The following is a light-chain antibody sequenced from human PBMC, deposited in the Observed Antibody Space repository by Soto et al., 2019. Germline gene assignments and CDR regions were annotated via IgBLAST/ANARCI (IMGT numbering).Light chain of an antibody. CDR1: QSVLYSSNNKNY. CDR3: QQYESTTPT. V-gene: IGKV4-1*01. CDR2: CES. J-gene: IGKJ2*01. Sequence: DIVMTQSPDSLAVSLGERATINCKSSQSVLYSSNNKNYVAWYQQRPGQPPKLLIYCESTRESAVPDRFSGSGSGTDFTLTITSLQAEDVAVYYCQQYESTTPTFGQGTKLEI.